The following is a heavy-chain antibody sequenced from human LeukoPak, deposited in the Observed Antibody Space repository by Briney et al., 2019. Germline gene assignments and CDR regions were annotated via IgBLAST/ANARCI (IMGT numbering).Heavy chain of an antibody. CDR1: GYNFNTYW. Sequence: GESLKISCKGSGYNFNTYWVAWVRQMPGKGLEWMGIIYPGDSDTRYSPSFQGQVTISADKSISTAYLQWSSLKASDTAMYYCARIGYCSGGDCYTFDHWGQGTLVTVSS. V-gene: IGHV5-51*01. D-gene: IGHD2-15*01. J-gene: IGHJ4*02. CDR3: ARIGYCSGGDCYTFDH. CDR2: IYPGDSDT.